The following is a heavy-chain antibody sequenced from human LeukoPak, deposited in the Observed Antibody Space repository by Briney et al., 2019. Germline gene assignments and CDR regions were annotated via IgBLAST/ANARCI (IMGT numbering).Heavy chain of an antibody. J-gene: IGHJ4*02. CDR1: GFTVSSNY. CDR2: IYSGGST. D-gene: IGHD5-18*01. CDR3: AKRAREYSYALDY. V-gene: IGHV3-53*01. Sequence: GSLRLSCAASGFTVSSNYMSWVRQAPGKGLEWVSVIYSGGSTYYADSVKGRFTISRDNSKNTLYLQMNSLRAEDTAVYYCAKRAREYSYALDYWGQGTLVTVSS.